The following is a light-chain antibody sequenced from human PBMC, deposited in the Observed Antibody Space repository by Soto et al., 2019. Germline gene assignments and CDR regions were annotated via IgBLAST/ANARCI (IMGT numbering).Light chain of an antibody. CDR3: HQYNDWPRT. Sequence: EIVMTQSPATLSVSPGESVTLSCRASQLFSSNLAWYQRRPGQAPRLLIYGSSTRATGVPPRFSGSASGTEFTLTISSLQSEDLGVYYCHQYNDWPRTFGQGTRLEIK. J-gene: IGKJ5*01. CDR1: QLFSSN. V-gene: IGKV3-15*01. CDR2: GSS.